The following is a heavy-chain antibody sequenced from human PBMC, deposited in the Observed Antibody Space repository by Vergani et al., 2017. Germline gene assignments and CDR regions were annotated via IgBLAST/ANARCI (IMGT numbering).Heavy chain of an antibody. Sequence: QVQLVQSGAEVKKPGASVKVSCKASGYTFTSYGISWVRQAPGQGLEWMGWISAYNGKTNYAQKLQGRVTMTTATSTSTAYMELRSLRSDDTAVYYCAGWDSSSGEVYGMDVWGQGTTVTVSS. D-gene: IGHD6-13*01. CDR2: ISAYNGKT. CDR1: GYTFTSYG. V-gene: IGHV1-18*04. CDR3: AGWDSSSGEVYGMDV. J-gene: IGHJ6*02.